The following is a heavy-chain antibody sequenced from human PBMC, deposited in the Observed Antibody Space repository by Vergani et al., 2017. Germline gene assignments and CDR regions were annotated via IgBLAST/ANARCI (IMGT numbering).Heavy chain of an antibody. CDR3: ARDSYFGSWMHSDYYGLDV. D-gene: IGHD3-10*01. V-gene: IGHV3-7*01. Sequence: EEQLVESGGNLVQPGGSLRLSCAGSGFPFHIYRMSWVRQAPGKGLEWVANIKQVGSETYYADSVKGRLTISRDNAKNTLYLQLNSLRAEDTGVYYCARDSYFGSWMHSDYYGLDVWGQGTTVTVSS. CDR1: GFPFHIYR. CDR2: IKQVGSET. J-gene: IGHJ6*02.